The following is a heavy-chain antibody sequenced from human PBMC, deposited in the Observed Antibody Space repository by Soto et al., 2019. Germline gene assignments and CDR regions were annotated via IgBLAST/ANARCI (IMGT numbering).Heavy chain of an antibody. Sequence: SETLSLTCTVSCGSVTNSSYHWGWIRQSPGKGLEWIGSVYYRGRSYSKSSVKSRVTISVDTSKNRFSLSLNSVTASDTAVYFCVSQRTTVPTQAYFDYWGPGALVTVSS. D-gene: IGHD4-17*01. CDR2: VYYRGRS. V-gene: IGHV4-39*01. CDR3: VSQRTTVPTQAYFDY. J-gene: IGHJ4*02. CDR1: CGSVTNSSYH.